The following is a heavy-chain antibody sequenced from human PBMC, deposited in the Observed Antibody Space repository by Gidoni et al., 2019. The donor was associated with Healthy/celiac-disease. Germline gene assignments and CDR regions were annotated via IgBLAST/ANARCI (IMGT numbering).Heavy chain of an antibody. CDR2: IYYNGST. D-gene: IGHD3-9*01. J-gene: IGHJ4*01. CDR1: GGSICSGDYY. V-gene: IGHV4-30-4*01. CDR3: ARNTGFMRYFASDY. Sequence: QVQLQESRPGLVQPSQTLSLTCTVSGGSICSGDYYWRWIRQPPGKGLEWLGYIYYNGSTYNNPVLKRGVTITVDTSKNQCSLKLSAVTAADTAVYYCARNTGFMRYFASDYWGQGTLVTVSS.